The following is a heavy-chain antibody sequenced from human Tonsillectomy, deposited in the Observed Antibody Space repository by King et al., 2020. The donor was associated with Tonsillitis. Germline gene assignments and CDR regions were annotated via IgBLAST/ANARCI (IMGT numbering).Heavy chain of an antibody. J-gene: IGHJ4*02. CDR3: AKDFFPATFSYYFSH. CDR2: ISNSGETT. CDR1: GITFSHFA. V-gene: IGHV3-23*04. D-gene: IGHD2/OR15-2a*01. Sequence: VQLVESGGGLVQPGGSLRLSCAASGITFSHFAMTWVRQAPGKGLEWVSVISNSGETTYYTDSVRGRFTISRDNSKNTLYLQMNSLRAEDTAVYYCAKDFFPATFSYYFSHWGQGTLVTVSS.